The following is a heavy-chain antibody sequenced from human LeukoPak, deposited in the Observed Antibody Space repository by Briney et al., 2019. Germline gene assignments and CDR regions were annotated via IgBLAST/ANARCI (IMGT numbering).Heavy chain of an antibody. CDR2: ISYDGSNK. J-gene: IGHJ4*02. CDR1: GFTFSSYW. V-gene: IGHV3-30*03. Sequence: GGSLRLSCAASGFTFSSYWMSWVRQAPGKGLEWVAVISYDGSNKYYADSVKGRFTISRDNSKNTLYLQMNSLRAEDTAVYYCASGSSGWTSPDYWGQGTLVTVSS. CDR3: ASGSSGWTSPDY. D-gene: IGHD6-19*01.